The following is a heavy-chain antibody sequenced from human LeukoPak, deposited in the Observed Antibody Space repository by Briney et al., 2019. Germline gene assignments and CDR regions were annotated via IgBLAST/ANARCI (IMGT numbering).Heavy chain of an antibody. CDR1: GYTFTSYD. CDR2: MDPNSGNT. CDR3: ARDSQPRSTTPPWFDP. V-gene: IGHV1-8*01. J-gene: IGHJ5*02. Sequence: ASVKVSCKASGYTFTSYDINWVRQATGQGLEWMGWMDPNSGNTGYAQKFQGRVTMTRDTSTSTVYMELSSLRSEDTAVYYCARDSQPRSTTPPWFDPWGQGTLVTVSS. D-gene: IGHD1-14*01.